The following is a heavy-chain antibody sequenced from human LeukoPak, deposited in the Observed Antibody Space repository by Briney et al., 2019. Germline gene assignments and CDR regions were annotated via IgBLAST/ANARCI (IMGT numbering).Heavy chain of an antibody. D-gene: IGHD4-17*01. CDR3: ATDTYGDYELSY. Sequence: ASVKVSCKASGYTFNRYGISWVRQAPGQGLEWMGWIGSYNGNTNYAQKLQGRVTMTTDTSTSTAYMELRSLKSDDTAVYYCATDTYGDYELSYWGQGTLVTVSS. CDR2: IGSYNGNT. CDR1: GYTFNRYG. J-gene: IGHJ4*02. V-gene: IGHV1-18*01.